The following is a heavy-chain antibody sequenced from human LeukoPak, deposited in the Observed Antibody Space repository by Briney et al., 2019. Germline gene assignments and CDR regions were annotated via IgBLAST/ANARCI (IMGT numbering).Heavy chain of an antibody. D-gene: IGHD6-19*01. CDR3: AKGSSGWYGSSFDY. V-gene: IGHV3-23*01. CDR2: ISGSGDST. CDR1: GFTFSSSA. Sequence: GGTLRLSCAASGFTFSSSAMSWVRQAPGKGLEWVSSISGSGDSTYYADSVKGRFTISRDNSKNTLYLQMNSLRAEDTAVYYCAKGSSGWYGSSFDYWGQGTLVTVSS. J-gene: IGHJ4*02.